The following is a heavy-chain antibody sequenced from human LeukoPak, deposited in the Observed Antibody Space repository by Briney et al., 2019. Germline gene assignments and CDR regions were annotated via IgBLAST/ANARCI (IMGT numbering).Heavy chain of an antibody. D-gene: IGHD3-3*01. Sequence: SETLSLTCAVYGGSLSGYYWSWIRQPPGKGLEWIEEINHSGSTNYNPSLKSRVTISVDTSKNQFSLKLSSVTAADTAVYYCASYPGGSGYKRGYYYYYGMDVWGQGTTVTVSS. CDR3: ASYPGGSGYKRGYYYYYGMDV. CDR2: INHSGST. CDR1: GGSLSGYY. J-gene: IGHJ6*02. V-gene: IGHV4-34*01.